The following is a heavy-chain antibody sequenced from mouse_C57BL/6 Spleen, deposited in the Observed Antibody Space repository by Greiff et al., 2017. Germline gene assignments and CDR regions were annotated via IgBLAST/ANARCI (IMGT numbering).Heavy chain of an antibody. CDR1: GYAFSSYW. D-gene: IGHD1-1*01. CDR2: IYPGDGDT. J-gene: IGHJ2*01. CDR3: ASPFGYGSSYGYFDY. V-gene: IGHV1-80*01. Sequence: VQLQQSGAELVKPGASVKISCKASGYAFSSYWMNWVKQRPGKGLEWIGQIYPGDGDTNYNGKFKGKATLTADKSSSTAYMQLSSLTSEDSAVYFCASPFGYGSSYGYFDYWGQGTTLTVSS.